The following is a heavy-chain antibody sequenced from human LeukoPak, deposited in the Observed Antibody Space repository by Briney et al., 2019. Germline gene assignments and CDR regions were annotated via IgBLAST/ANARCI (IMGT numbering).Heavy chain of an antibody. D-gene: IGHD6-6*01. Sequence: GGSLRLSCAASGFTFSSYWMHWVRQAPGKGLVWVSRISIDGSITTYADSVKGRFTTSRDNAKNTLYLQMNSLRAEDTAVYYCANLARPLDYWGQGALVTVSS. CDR1: GFTFSSYW. CDR2: ISIDGSIT. J-gene: IGHJ4*02. CDR3: ANLARPLDY. V-gene: IGHV3-74*01.